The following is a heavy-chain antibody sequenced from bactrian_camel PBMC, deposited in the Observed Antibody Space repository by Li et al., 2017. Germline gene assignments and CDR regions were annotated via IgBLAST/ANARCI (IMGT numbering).Heavy chain of an antibody. D-gene: IGHD7*01. V-gene: IGHV3S1*01. CDR2: IDSDGNT. Sequence: HVQLVESGGGSVQAGESLRLSCRVSDYSFSRYWAWFRQPPGKGREGVATIDSDGNTVYADSVKGRFTISREKNALYLQMDSLKPEDTAVYYCAAAPGTCLWAGYYDSKYKYWGQGTQVTVS. J-gene: IGHJ4*01. CDR3: AAAPGTCLWAGYYDSKYKY. CDR1: DYSFSRYW.